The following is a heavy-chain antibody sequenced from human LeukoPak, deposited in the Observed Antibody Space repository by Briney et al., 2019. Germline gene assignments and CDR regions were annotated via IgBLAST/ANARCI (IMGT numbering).Heavy chain of an antibody. Sequence: GGSLRLSCAASGFTFSSYEMNWVRQAPGKGLEWVSYISSSGSTIYYADSVKGRFTISRDNAKNSLYLQMNSLRAEDTAVYYCARGSRNGGSSWYVTSDYGMDVWGQGTTVTVSS. J-gene: IGHJ6*02. D-gene: IGHD6-13*01. CDR1: GFTFSSYE. CDR2: ISSSGSTI. CDR3: ARGSRNGGSSWYVTSDYGMDV. V-gene: IGHV3-48*03.